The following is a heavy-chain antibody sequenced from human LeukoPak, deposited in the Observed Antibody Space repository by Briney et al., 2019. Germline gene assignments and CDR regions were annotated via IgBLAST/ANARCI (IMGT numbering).Heavy chain of an antibody. CDR1: AFTFSSYW. CDR3: ARGSDCSGGSCYSYWYFDL. D-gene: IGHD2-15*01. CDR2: INSDGSST. J-gene: IGHJ2*01. Sequence: SGGSLRLSCAASAFTFSSYWMHWVRQAPGKGLVWVSRINSDGSSTSYADSVNGRFTISRDNAKNTLYLQMNSLRAEDTAMYYCARGSDCSGGSCYSYWYFDLWGRGTLVTVSS. V-gene: IGHV3-74*01.